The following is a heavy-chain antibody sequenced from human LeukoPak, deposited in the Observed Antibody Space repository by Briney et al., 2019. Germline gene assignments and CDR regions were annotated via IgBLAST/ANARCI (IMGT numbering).Heavy chain of an antibody. CDR3: ARGRPPYYYDSSGYPFDY. D-gene: IGHD3-22*01. CDR2: ISSSSNYI. CDR1: GFTFSSYS. J-gene: IGHJ4*02. V-gene: IGHV3-21*01. Sequence: PGGSLRLSCAASGFTFSSYSMNWVRQAPGKGLEWVSSISSSSNYIYYADSVKGRFTISRDNAKNSLYLQMNSLRAEDTAVYYCARGRPPYYYDSSGYPFDYWGQGTLVTVSS.